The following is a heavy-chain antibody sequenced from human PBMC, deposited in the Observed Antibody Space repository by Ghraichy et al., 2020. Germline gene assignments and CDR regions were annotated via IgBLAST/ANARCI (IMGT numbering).Heavy chain of an antibody. D-gene: IGHD4-23*01. CDR2: ISYDGSNK. J-gene: IGHJ4*02. CDR1: GFTFSSYG. Sequence: GGSLRLSCAASGFTFSSYGMHWVRQAPGKGLEWVAVISYDGSNKYYADSVKGRFTISRDNSKNTLYLQMNSLRAEDTAVYYCAKDYGPYGGNNPFDYWGQGTLVTVSS. V-gene: IGHV3-30*18. CDR3: AKDYGPYGGNNPFDY.